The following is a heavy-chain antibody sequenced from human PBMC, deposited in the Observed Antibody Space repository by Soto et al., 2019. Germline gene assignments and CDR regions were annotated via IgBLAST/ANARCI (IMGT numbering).Heavy chain of an antibody. CDR2: IYPGDSDT. V-gene: IGHV5-51*01. CDR1: GYSFSSHW. Sequence: GESLKISCKGSGYSFSSHWIGWVRQMPGKGLEWMGIIYPGDSDTRYSPSFQGQVTISADKSTSTAYLHWSSLKASDPAMYYCARFGASGTTCCADLYSGLAPWDEGTVVTGST. J-gene: IGHJ4*02. CDR3: ARFGASGTTCCADLYSGLAP. D-gene: IGHD3-16*01.